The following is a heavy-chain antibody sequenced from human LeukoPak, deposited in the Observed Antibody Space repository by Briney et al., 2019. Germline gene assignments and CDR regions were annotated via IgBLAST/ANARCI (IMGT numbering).Heavy chain of an antibody. V-gene: IGHV4-61*02. D-gene: IGHD6-19*01. CDR3: ARDDSSGWYGGLDY. Sequence: SETLSLTCTVSGGSISSGSYYWSWIRQPAGKVQEWIGRIYTSGSTNYNPSLKSRVTISVDTSKNQFSLKLSSVTAADTAVYYCARDDSSGWYGGLDYWGQGTLVTVSS. J-gene: IGHJ4*02. CDR1: GGSISSGSYY. CDR2: IYTSGST.